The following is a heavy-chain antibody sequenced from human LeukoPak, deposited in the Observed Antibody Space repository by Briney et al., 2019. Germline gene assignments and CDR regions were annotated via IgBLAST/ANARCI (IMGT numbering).Heavy chain of an antibody. V-gene: IGHV3-74*01. CDR2: INDDGSGT. Sequence: PGGSLRLSCAASGFTFSNYWMHWVRQVPGKGLVWVSRINDDGSGTFYADSVKGRFTISRDNAKNTLYLQMDSLRADDTALYCCAREIQAPGKTDDYWGQGTLVTVSS. J-gene: IGHJ4*02. CDR1: GFTFSNYW. CDR3: AREIQAPGKTDDY.